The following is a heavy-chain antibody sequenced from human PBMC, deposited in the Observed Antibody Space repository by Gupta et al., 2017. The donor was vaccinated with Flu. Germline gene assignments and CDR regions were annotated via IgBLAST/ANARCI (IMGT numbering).Heavy chain of an antibody. J-gene: IGHJ3*01. CDR2: IYWDNDD. D-gene: IGHD3-16*01. V-gene: IGHV2-5*02. CDR1: GFSLTATGEG. Sequence: QITLKESGPTLTQPTQTLTLTCTFSGFSLTATGEGVAWIRQPPGKALQWLAVIYWDNDDRYNPSLKTRLTITKDTSKNQVVRTMTNMDPVDTATYDCARCVITFGGVTGDEAFDVWGQGAMVTVSS. CDR3: ARCVITFGGVTGDEAFDV.